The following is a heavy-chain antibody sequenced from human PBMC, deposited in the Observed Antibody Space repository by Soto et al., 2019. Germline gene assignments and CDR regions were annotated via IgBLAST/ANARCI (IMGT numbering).Heavy chain of an antibody. V-gene: IGHV3-53*01. J-gene: IGHJ6*02. D-gene: IGHD1-1*01. Sequence: GGSLRLSCAASGFTVSSNYMSWVRQAPGKGLEWVSVIYSGGSTYYADSVKGRFTISRDNSKNTLYLQMNSLRAEDTAVYYCARATLNWNYFGMDVWGQGTTVTVSS. CDR2: IYSGGST. CDR1: GFTVSSNY. CDR3: ARATLNWNYFGMDV.